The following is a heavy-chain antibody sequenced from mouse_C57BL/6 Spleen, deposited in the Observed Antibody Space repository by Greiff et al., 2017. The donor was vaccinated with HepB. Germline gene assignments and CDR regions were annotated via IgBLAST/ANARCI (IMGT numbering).Heavy chain of an antibody. J-gene: IGHJ2*01. V-gene: IGHV1-26*01. D-gene: IGHD2-1*01. CDR2: INPNNGGT. Sequence: VQLQQSGPELVKPGASVKISCKASGYTFTDYYMNWVKQSHGKSLEWIGDINPNNGGTSYNQKFKGKATLTVDKSSSTAYMELRSLTSEDSAVYYCARREDGNYGPYFDYWGQGTTLTVSS. CDR3: ARREDGNYGPYFDY. CDR1: GYTFTDYY.